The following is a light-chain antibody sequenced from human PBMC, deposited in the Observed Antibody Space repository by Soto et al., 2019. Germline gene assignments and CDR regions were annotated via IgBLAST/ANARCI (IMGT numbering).Light chain of an antibody. V-gene: IGLV2-14*01. J-gene: IGLJ1*01. CDR1: SSDIGGYNY. CDR3: SSFTSRHTYV. CDR2: DVS. Sequence: QSALTQPASVSGSPGQSTTISCTGTSSDIGGYNYVSWYQQLPGEAPKLIIYDVSDRPSGVSTRFSGSKSGNTASLTISGLQAEDEGDYCSSFTSRHTYVFGTGTKLTVL.